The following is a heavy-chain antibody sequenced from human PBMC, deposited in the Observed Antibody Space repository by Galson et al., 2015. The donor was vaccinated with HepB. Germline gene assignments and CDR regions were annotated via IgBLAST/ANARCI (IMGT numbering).Heavy chain of an antibody. CDR3: ARGYRTRHYCSSTSCRRNNWFDP. V-gene: IGHV4-34*01. J-gene: IGHJ5*02. Sequence: SETLSLTCAVYGGSFSGYYWSWIRQPPGKGLEWIGEINHSRSTNYNPSLKSRVTISVDTSKNQFSLKLSSVTAADTAVYYCARGYRTRHYCSSTSCRRNNWFDPPRQGTLVAVSS. CDR2: INHSRST. D-gene: IGHD2-2*01. CDR1: GGSFSGYY.